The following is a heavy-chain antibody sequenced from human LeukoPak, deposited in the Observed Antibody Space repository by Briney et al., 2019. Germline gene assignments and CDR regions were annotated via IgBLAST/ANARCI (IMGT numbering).Heavy chain of an antibody. CDR3: ARATPTGRYFDLWNPFDY. J-gene: IGHJ4*02. V-gene: IGHV1-2*02. Sequence: ASVKVSCKASGYTFTGYYMHWVRQAPGQGLEWMGWINPNSGGTNYAQKFQGRVTMTRDTSISTAYMELSRLRSDDTAVYYCARATPTGRYFDLWNPFDYWGQGTLVTVSS. D-gene: IGHD3-9*01. CDR2: INPNSGGT. CDR1: GYTFTGYY.